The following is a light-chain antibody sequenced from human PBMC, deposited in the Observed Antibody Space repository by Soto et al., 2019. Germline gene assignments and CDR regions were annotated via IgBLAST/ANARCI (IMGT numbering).Light chain of an antibody. Sequence: QSALTQPASVSGSPGQSIAISCSGTTSDVGGYDFVSWYQQHPGKAPKLIIYNVSNRPSGVSNRFSGSKSGNTASLTISGLQAEDGAVYYCNSYTSSTAPAVFGGGTKVTVL. V-gene: IGLV2-14*01. CDR2: NVS. CDR3: NSYTSSTAPAV. CDR1: TSDVGGYDF. J-gene: IGLJ2*01.